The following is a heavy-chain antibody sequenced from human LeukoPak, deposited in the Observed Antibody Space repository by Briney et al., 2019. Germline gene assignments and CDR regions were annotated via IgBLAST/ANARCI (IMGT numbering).Heavy chain of an antibody. CDR1: GYSISSGYY. V-gene: IGHV4-38-2*02. Sequence: PSETLSLTCTVSGYSISSGYYWGWIRPPPGKGLEWIGSIYHSGSTNYNPSLKSRVTISLDTSKNQFSLKLSSVTAADTAVYYCARGYCSSTSCPDFDYWGQGTLVTVSS. CDR3: ARGYCSSTSCPDFDY. J-gene: IGHJ4*02. CDR2: IYHSGST. D-gene: IGHD2-2*01.